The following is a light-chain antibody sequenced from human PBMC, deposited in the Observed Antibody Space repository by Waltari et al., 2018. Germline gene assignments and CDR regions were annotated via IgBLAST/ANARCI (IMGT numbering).Light chain of an antibody. CDR2: KSS. CDR1: QSISNW. J-gene: IGKJ4*01. Sequence: DIQMTQSPYPLSASVVDRVTVTCRASQSISNWLAWYQQKPGKAPKVLIYKSSTLESGVPSRFSGSGSGTEFTLTISSLQPDDFATYYCQQYKSFPLTFGGGTKVEIK. V-gene: IGKV1-5*03. CDR3: QQYKSFPLT.